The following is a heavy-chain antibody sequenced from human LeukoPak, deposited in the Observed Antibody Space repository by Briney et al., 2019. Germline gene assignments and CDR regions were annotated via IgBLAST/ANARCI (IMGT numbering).Heavy chain of an antibody. CDR3: ARGSEQEGDYFDY. D-gene: IGHD1/OR15-1a*01. J-gene: IGHJ4*02. CDR2: INHSGST. CDR1: GGSFSGYY. V-gene: IGHV4-34*01. Sequence: PSETLSLTCAVYGGSFSGYYWSWIRQPPGKGLEWIGEINHSGSTNYNPSLKSRVTISVDTSKDQFSLNLSSVTAADTAVYYCARGSEQEGDYFDYWGQGTLVTVSS.